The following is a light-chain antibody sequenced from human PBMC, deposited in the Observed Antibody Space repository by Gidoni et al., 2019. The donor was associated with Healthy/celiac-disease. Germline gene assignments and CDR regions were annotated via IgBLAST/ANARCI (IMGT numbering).Light chain of an antibody. CDR2: DAS. J-gene: IGKJ4*01. CDR3: QQYDNLPLT. V-gene: IGKV1-33*01. Sequence: DIQMTQSPSALSASVGDRVTITCQASQDISNYLNWYQQKPGKAPKLLIYDASKLETGVPSSFSGSGSGTDFTFTISSLQPEDIATYYCQQYDNLPLTFXGXTKVEIK. CDR1: QDISNY.